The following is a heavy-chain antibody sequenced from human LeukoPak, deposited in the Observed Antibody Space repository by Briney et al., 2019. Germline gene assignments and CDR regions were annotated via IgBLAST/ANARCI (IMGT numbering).Heavy chain of an antibody. CDR1: DSTFSSFS. CDR2: ISSRSAHI. Sequence: GGSLRLSCAASDSTFSSFSMRWVRQAPGKGLFWVAAISSRSAHIYYADSVKGRFTISRDNARKSLYLEMNNLRADDTAVYYCARDRSTSRYYHGMDVWGPGTTVIASS. CDR3: ARDRSTSRYYHGMDV. V-gene: IGHV3-21*01. J-gene: IGHJ6*02. D-gene: IGHD2-2*01.